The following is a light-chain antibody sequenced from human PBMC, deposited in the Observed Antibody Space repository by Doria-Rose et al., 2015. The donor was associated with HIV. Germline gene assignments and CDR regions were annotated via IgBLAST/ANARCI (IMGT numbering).Light chain of an antibody. CDR2: DGS. Sequence: TQSPGTLSLSPGERATLSCRASQSFSSTYLAWYQQKPGQAPSLLIYDGSTRATGIPDGFSASGSGTGFTLTINRLEPEGFALYYCHQYGTSWTFGQGTKVEI. CDR1: QSFSSTY. V-gene: IGKV3-20*01. J-gene: IGKJ1*01. CDR3: HQYGTSWT.